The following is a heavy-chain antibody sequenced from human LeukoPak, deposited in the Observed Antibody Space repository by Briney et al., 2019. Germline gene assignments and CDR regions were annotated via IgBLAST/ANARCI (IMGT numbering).Heavy chain of an antibody. D-gene: IGHD2-21*01. CDR1: GFTFSSVW. CDR2: IKSKTDGGTT. CDR3: TTGRHIVVARIDY. Sequence: GGSLRLSCAASGFTFSSVWMSWVRQAPGKGLEWVGRIKSKTDGGTTDYAAPVRGRFSISRDDSKNALYLQMNSLKTEDTAVYYCTTGRHIVVARIDYWGQGTLVTVSS. J-gene: IGHJ4*02. V-gene: IGHV3-15*01.